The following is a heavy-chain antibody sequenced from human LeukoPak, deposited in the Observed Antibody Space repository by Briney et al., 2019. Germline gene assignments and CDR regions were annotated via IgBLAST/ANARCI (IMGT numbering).Heavy chain of an antibody. V-gene: IGHV1-2*02. CDR2: INPNNSGT. D-gene: IGHD2-2*02. CDR1: GYTFTDYY. CDR3: ARRFCFSSSCYTVSFDP. J-gene: IGHJ5*02. Sequence: ASVKVSCKASGYTFTDYYIHWVRQAPGQGLEWMGWINPNNSGTNYAQTFQGRVTMTRDTSISTAYVELSSLRSDDTAVYYCARRFCFSSSCYTVSFDPWGQGTLVTVSS.